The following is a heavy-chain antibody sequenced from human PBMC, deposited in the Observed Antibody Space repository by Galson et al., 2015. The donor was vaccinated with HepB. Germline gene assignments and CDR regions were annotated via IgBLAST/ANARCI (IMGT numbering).Heavy chain of an antibody. CDR3: AKSLGYCSGGSCPFDY. CDR2: INHSGST. CDR1: GGSFSGYY. Sequence: LSLTCAVYGGSFSGYYWSWIRQPPGKGLEWIGEINHSGSTNYNPSLKSRVTISVDTSKNQFSLKLSSVTAADTAVYYCAKSLGYCSGGSCPFDYWGQGTLVTVSS. V-gene: IGHV4-34*01. D-gene: IGHD2-15*01. J-gene: IGHJ4*02.